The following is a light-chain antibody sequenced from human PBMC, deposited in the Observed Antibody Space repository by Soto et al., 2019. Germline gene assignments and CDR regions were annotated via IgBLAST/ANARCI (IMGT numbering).Light chain of an antibody. CDR3: QQTNNFPST. V-gene: IGKV1D-12*01. CDR2: AAS. CDR1: QGISTW. J-gene: IGKJ5*01. Sequence: DIQMTQSPSSVSASVGDRVTITCRASQGISTWLAWYQQKPGKAPNLLIYAASTLQSGVSSRFSGSGSGTDFILTISSLQPEDFATYYCQQTNNFPSTFGQGTRLEIK.